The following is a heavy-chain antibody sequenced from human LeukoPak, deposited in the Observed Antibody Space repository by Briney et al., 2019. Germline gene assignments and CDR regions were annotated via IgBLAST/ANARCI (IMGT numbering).Heavy chain of an antibody. CDR3: AREYCSGGNCYFGF. CDR2: IYYSGST. J-gene: IGHJ4*02. Sequence: SETLSLTCTVSGGSITSDCWSWIRQPPGKGLEWIGYIYYSGSTNQNPSLKSRVTISVDTSKKQFSLKLRSVTAADTAVYYCAREYCSGGNCYFGFWGQGILVTVSS. V-gene: IGHV4-59*08. CDR1: GGSITSDC. D-gene: IGHD2-15*01.